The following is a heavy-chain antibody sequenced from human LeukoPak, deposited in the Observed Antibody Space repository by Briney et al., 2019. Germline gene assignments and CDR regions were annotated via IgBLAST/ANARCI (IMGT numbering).Heavy chain of an antibody. Sequence: SVKVSCKASGGTFSSYAISWVRQAPGQGLEWMGRIIPILGIANYAQKSQGRVTITAHKSTGTDYMELSSLSSEDTVVYYCARVTMVRGVPPPYYFDYWGQGTLVTVSS. V-gene: IGHV1-69*04. CDR2: IIPILGIA. CDR3: ARVTMVRGVPPPYYFDY. D-gene: IGHD3-10*01. CDR1: GGTFSSYA. J-gene: IGHJ4*02.